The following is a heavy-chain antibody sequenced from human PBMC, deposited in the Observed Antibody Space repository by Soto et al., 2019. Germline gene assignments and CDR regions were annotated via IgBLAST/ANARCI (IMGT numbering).Heavy chain of an antibody. D-gene: IGHD3-3*01. J-gene: IGHJ6*02. Sequence: VEFLRVSWKGSGCSCVGYGGGWVLQMTGKGLERMEIIYPGDSDTRYSPSFQGQVTISADKSISTAYLQWSSLKASDTAMYYCARPRYDFWSGYYPGDYGMDVWGQGTTVTVSS. CDR2: IYPGDSDT. CDR3: ARPRYDFWSGYYPGDYGMDV. V-gene: IGHV5-51*01. CDR1: GCSCVGYG.